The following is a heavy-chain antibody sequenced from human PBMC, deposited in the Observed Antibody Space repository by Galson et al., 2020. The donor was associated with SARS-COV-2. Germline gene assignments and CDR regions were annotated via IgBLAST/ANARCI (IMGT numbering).Heavy chain of an antibody. D-gene: IGHD3-10*01. CDR1: GGSISSSSYY. V-gene: IGHV4-39*01. J-gene: IGHJ4*02. CDR2: IYYTGST. CDR3: ARRHYYDSGSYRIDY. Sequence: ASETLSLTCSVSGGSISSSSYYWGWIRQPPGKGLEWIGSIYYTGSTNYNPSLKSRVTISVDTSKNQFSLELSSVTAADTALYYCARRHYYDSGSYRIDYWGQGTLVTVS.